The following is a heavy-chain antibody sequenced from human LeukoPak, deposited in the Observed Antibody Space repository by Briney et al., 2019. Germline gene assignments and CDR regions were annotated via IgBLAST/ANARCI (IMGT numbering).Heavy chain of an antibody. D-gene: IGHD3-16*01. CDR3: ARVGGGYYYGMDV. CDR2: IYHSGST. V-gene: IGHV4-30-2*01. Sequence: PSGTLCLTCAVSGCSISSGGYSWSWIRQPPGKGLEWIGYIYHSGSTYYNPSLKSRVTISVDRSKNQLSLKQSTVTAADTAVYYCARVGGGYYYGMDVWGQGTTVTVSS. J-gene: IGHJ6*02. CDR1: GCSISSGGYS.